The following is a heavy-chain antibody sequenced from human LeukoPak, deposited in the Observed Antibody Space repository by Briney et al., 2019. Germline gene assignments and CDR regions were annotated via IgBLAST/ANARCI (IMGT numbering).Heavy chain of an antibody. V-gene: IGHV1-18*01. J-gene: IGHJ4*02. CDR3: ARAEHEQLIDY. Sequence: ASVKVSCKASGYTFTSYGISWVRQAPGQGLEWMGWISAYNGNTNYAQKLRGRVTMTTDTSTSTAYMEPRSLRSDDTAVYYCARAEHEQLIDYWGQGTLVTVSS. D-gene: IGHD5-24*01. CDR1: GYTFTSYG. CDR2: ISAYNGNT.